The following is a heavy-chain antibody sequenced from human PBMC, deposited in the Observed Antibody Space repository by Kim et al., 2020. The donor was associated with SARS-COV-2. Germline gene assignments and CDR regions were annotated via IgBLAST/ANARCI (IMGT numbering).Heavy chain of an antibody. CDR1: GFTFSSYA. J-gene: IGHJ6*02. Sequence: GGSLRLSCAASGFTFSSYAMHWVRQAPGKGLEWVAVISYDGSNKYYADSVKGRFTISRDNSKNTLYLQMNSLRAEDTAVYYCARALELVSGHYYGMDVWGQGTTVTVSS. D-gene: IGHD2-8*02. CDR3: ARALELVSGHYYGMDV. CDR2: ISYDGSNK. V-gene: IGHV3-30*04.